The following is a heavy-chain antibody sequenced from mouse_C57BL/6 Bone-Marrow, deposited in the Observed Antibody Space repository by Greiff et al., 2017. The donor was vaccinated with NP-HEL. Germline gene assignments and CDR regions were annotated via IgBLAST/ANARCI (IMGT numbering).Heavy chain of an antibody. CDR3: ARGGLRRDWYFDV. CDR2: IHPSSGNT. J-gene: IGHJ1*03. D-gene: IGHD2-4*01. Sequence: VQGVESGAELARPGASVKLSCKASGYTFTSYGISWVKQRTGQGLEWIGEIHPSSGNTYYNEKFKGKATLTADKSSSTAYMELRSLTSEDSAVYFCARGGLRRDWYFDVWGTGTTVTVSS. CDR1: GYTFTSYG. V-gene: IGHV1-81*01.